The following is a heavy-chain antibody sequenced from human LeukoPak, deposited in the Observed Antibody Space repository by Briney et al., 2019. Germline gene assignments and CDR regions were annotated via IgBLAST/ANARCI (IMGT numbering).Heavy chain of an antibody. CDR2: ISDDGRNK. CDR3: ARARGMTTLVSH. V-gene: IGHV3-30*04. CDR1: GFTFSSYA. J-gene: IGHJ4*01. Sequence: GGSLRLSCAASGFTFSSYAMHWVRQAPGKGLEWVAVISDDGRNKYHAGSVKGRFTISKDKSRNTLYLQMNSLRTEDTAVYYCARARGMTTLVSHWGHGTLVTVSS. D-gene: IGHD4-11*01.